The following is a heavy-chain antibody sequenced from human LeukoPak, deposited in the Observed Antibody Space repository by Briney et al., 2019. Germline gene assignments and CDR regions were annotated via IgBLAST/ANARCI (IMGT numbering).Heavy chain of an antibody. J-gene: IGHJ4*02. Sequence: GGSLRLSCAASGFSFSGHWMNWVRQPPGKGLEWVANIKADGSEKYYVDSVKGRFTISRDNAKNSLYLQMNSLRAEDTAAYYCAKRGESDGLYYFDYWGQGTLVTVSS. CDR2: IKADGSEK. CDR3: AKRGESDGLYYFDY. V-gene: IGHV3-7*02. CDR1: GFSFSGHW. D-gene: IGHD3-10*01.